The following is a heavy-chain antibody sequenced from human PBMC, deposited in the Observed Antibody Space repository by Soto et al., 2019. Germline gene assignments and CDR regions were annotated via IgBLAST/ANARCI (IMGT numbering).Heavy chain of an antibody. CDR1: GGTFSSCA. D-gene: IGHD3-22*01. Sequence: SVKVSCKASGGTFSSCAISWVRQAPGQGLEWMGGIIPIFGTANYAQKFQGRVTITADESTSTAYMELSSLRSEDTAVYYCADGAPGTHYDSSGYYKYWGQGTLVTVSS. CDR3: ADGAPGTHYDSSGYYKY. J-gene: IGHJ4*02. V-gene: IGHV1-69*13. CDR2: IIPIFGTA.